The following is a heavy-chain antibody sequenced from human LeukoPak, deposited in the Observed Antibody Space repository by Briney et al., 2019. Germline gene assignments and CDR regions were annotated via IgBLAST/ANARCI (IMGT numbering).Heavy chain of an antibody. CDR1: EFTFSSYS. CDR2: IYYSGST. Sequence: GSLRLSCAASEFTFSSYSMNWVRQAPGKGLEWIGYIYYSGSTNYNPSLKSRVTISVDTSKNQFSLKLSSVTAADTAVYYCARDHAYWGQGTLVTVPS. CDR3: ARDHAY. J-gene: IGHJ4*02. V-gene: IGHV4-59*01.